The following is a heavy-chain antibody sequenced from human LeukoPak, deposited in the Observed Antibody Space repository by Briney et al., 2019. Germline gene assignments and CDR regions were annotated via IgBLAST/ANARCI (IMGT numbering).Heavy chain of an antibody. Sequence: GSLRLSCAASGFTFSSYAMSWVRQAPGKGLEWVSAISGSGGSTYYADSVKGRFTISRDNSKNTLYLQMNSLRAEDTAVYYCAKDSDYYDSSGLFDYWGQGTLVTVSS. CDR2: ISGSGGST. V-gene: IGHV3-23*01. J-gene: IGHJ4*02. CDR1: GFTFSSYA. CDR3: AKDSDYYDSSGLFDY. D-gene: IGHD3-22*01.